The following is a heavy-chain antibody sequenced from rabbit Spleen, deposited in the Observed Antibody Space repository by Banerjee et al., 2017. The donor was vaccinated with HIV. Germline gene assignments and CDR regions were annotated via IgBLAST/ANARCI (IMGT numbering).Heavy chain of an antibody. CDR2: IYTSSGST. Sequence: QSLEESGGGLVKPEGSLTLTCKASGFDLSSYYYMCWVRQAPGKGLELIACIYTSSGSTWYASWAKGRFTISRTSSTTVTLQMTSLTAADTATYFCARDLAGAIGWNFYLWGPGPWSPS. D-gene: IGHD4-1*01. CDR1: GFDLSSYYY. J-gene: IGHJ4*01. V-gene: IGHV1S40*01. CDR3: ARDLAGAIGWNFYL.